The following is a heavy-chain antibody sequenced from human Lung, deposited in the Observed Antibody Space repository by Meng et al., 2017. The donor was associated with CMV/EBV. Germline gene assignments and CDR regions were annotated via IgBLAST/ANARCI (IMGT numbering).Heavy chain of an antibody. J-gene: IGHJ4*02. CDR3: ARWLWELAFDY. CDR1: GGSIRSDYY. D-gene: IGHD1-26*01. CDR2: IYHGGST. Sequence: CTVSGGSIRSDYYWSWIRQPPGKGLEWIASIYHGGSTFYNPSLKSRVSMSVDTSKNQFSLKLSSVTAADTAVYYCARWLWELAFDYWGQGNLVTVSS. V-gene: IGHV4-38-2*02.